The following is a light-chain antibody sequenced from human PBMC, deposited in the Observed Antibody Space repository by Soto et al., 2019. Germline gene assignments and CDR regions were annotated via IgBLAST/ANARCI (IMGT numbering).Light chain of an antibody. V-gene: IGKV3-20*01. CDR3: QQYGSSPLT. CDR1: QSVSSSY. J-gene: IGKJ4*01. Sequence: EIVLTQSPGTLSLSPGERATLSCRAIQSVSSSYLAWYQQKPGQAPRLLIYGASSRATGIPDRFSGSGSGTDITLTISRLEPEDFAVYYCQQYGSSPLTFGGGTKVEIK. CDR2: GAS.